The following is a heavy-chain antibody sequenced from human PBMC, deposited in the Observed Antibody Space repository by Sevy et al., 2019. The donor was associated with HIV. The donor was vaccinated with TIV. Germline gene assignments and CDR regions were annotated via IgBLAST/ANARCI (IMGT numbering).Heavy chain of an antibody. V-gene: IGHV3-48*03. D-gene: IGHD3-22*01. J-gene: IGHJ5*02. CDR3: ARGPDYYDSGSWLDP. Sequence: GGSLRLSCVASGFTLPDYEMNWVRQAPGKGLEWVASISRSGTTIYYADSLKGRFTISRDSAKNSVYLQMNSLRAEDTGFYFCARGPDYYDSGSWLDPWGQGTLVTVSS. CDR2: ISRSGTTI. CDR1: GFTLPDYE.